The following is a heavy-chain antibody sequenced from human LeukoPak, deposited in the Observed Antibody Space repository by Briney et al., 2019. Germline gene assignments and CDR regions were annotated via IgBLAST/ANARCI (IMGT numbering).Heavy chain of an antibody. V-gene: IGHV3-21*01. Sequence: GGSLRLSCAASGFTFSSFSMNWVRQAPGKGLEWVSAISRSSSDIYYADSVKGRFTVSRDNAKNSLYLQMNSLRAEDTAVYYCARDLSYGTRRFYGMDVWGQGTTVTVSS. CDR2: ISRSSSDI. CDR3: ARDLSYGTRRFYGMDV. CDR1: GFTFSSFS. D-gene: IGHD5-18*01. J-gene: IGHJ6*02.